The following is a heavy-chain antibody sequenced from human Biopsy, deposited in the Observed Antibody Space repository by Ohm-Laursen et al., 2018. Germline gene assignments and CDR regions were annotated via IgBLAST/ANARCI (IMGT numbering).Heavy chain of an antibody. Sequence: SSLRLSCSASGFTFSNYGMHWVRQAPGKGLEWVALIWYDGGNKNSEDSVKGRFTVSRDNSKNTLFLQMNNLRAEDTAVYYCARDQSGLRGINWYFDLWGRGTLVTVSS. D-gene: IGHD5/OR15-5a*01. J-gene: IGHJ2*01. CDR1: GFTFSNYG. CDR2: IWYDGGNK. CDR3: ARDQSGLRGINWYFDL. V-gene: IGHV3-33*01.